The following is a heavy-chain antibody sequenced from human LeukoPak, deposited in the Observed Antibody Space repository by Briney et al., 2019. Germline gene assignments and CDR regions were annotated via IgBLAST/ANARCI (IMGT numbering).Heavy chain of an antibody. V-gene: IGHV3-30*02. D-gene: IGHD2-15*01. CDR2: IRYDGSEK. CDR3: AKDPWDCSGGRCPMYFHYMEV. CDR1: GFTFSNYG. J-gene: IGHJ6*03. Sequence: PGGSLRLSCAASGFTFSNYGMHWVRQAPGKGLEWVAFIRYDGSEKYYADSVKGRVTISRDNSKNTLYLQMNSLRAEDTAVYYCAKDPWDCSGGRCPMYFHYMEVWGKGTTVTVSS.